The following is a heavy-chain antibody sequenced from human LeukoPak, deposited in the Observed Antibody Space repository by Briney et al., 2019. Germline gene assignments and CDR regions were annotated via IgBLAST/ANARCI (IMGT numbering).Heavy chain of an antibody. V-gene: IGHV1-8*01. CDR2: MNPNSGNT. CDR1: GYTFTSYD. CDR3: ATDPTDYYDSSGYSI. D-gene: IGHD3-22*01. Sequence: ASVKVSCKASGYTFTSYDINWVRQATGQGLEWMGWMNPNSGNTGYAQKFQGRVTMTEDTSTDAAYMELSSLRSEDTAVYYCATDPTDYYDSSGYSIWGQGTLVTVSS. J-gene: IGHJ4*02.